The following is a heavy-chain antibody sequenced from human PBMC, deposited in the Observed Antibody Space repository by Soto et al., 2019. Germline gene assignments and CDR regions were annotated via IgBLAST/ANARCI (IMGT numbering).Heavy chain of an antibody. CDR1: GGSLNRGSYY. V-gene: IGHV4-39*01. CDR2: IYHSGDT. D-gene: IGHD3-16*01. Sequence: SETLSLTCTVSGGSLNRGSYYWGWIRQPPGKGLEWVGSIYHSGDTYYNPSLKSRVSISVDTSKNQFSLKLSSVTAADTAVYYCARGGTFDIWGQGTMVTVSS. J-gene: IGHJ3*02. CDR3: ARGGTFDI.